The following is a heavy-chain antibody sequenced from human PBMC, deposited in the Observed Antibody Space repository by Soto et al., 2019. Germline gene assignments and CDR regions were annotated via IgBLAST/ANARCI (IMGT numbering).Heavy chain of an antibody. Sequence: GGSLRLSCTASGFTFSTNVMSWVRQAPGKGLEWVSAISDSADSTYYADSVKGRFTVSRDNSKNTLYLQMNTLRAEDTAMYFCAKGAYYDFWSGYSAFDCWGQGTLVTVSS. J-gene: IGHJ4*02. CDR3: AKGAYYDFWSGYSAFDC. CDR1: GFTFSTNV. D-gene: IGHD3-3*01. CDR2: ISDSADST. V-gene: IGHV3-23*01.